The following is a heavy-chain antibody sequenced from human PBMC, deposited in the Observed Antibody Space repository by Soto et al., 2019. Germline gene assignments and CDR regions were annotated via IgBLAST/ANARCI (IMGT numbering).Heavy chain of an antibody. CDR2: IYYSGST. Sequence: QVQLQESGPGLVKPSQTLSLTCTVSGGSISSGGYYWSWIRQHPGKGLEWIGYIYYSGSTYYNPSLKSRVTISVDTSKNQFSLKLSSVTAADTAVYYCAQLVATRSTLLYGMDVWGQGTTVTVSS. J-gene: IGHJ6*02. CDR1: GGSISSGGYY. V-gene: IGHV4-31*03. D-gene: IGHD5-12*01. CDR3: AQLVATRSTLLYGMDV.